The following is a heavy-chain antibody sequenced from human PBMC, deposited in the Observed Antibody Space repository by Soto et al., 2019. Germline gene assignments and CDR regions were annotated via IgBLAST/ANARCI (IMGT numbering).Heavy chain of an antibody. J-gene: IGHJ3*02. Sequence: SETLSLTCTVSGGSISSSSYYWGWIRQPPGKGLGWIGSIYYSGSTYYNPSLKSRVTISVDTSKNQFSLKLSSVTAADTAVYYCARQVGATHFDIWGQGTMVTVSS. CDR2: IYYSGST. V-gene: IGHV4-39*01. CDR3: ARQVGATHFDI. CDR1: GGSISSSSYY. D-gene: IGHD1-26*01.